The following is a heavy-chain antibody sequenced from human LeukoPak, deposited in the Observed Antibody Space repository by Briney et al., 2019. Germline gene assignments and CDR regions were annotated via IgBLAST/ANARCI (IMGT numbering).Heavy chain of an antibody. D-gene: IGHD3-10*02. Sequence: GGSLRLSCAASGFTFSNAWMSWVREAPGKGLEWVGRIKSKTDGGTTDYAAPVKGRFTISRDDSKNTLYLQMNSLKTEDTAVYYCARDCCSGSLGFDNWGQGTLVTVSS. CDR1: GFTFSNAW. CDR3: ARDCCSGSLGFDN. CDR2: IKSKTDGGTT. V-gene: IGHV3-15*01. J-gene: IGHJ4*02.